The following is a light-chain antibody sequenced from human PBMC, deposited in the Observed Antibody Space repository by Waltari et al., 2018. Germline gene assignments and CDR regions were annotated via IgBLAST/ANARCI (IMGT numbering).Light chain of an antibody. CDR2: GIF. V-gene: IGKV3-20*01. J-gene: IGKJ1*01. CDR3: QHYVMLPVT. Sequence: EIVLTQSPGTLSLSPGERATLSCRTRQSVSRALAWYQQKPGPAPRLLIYGIFNRATGIPDRFSGSGSGTDFSLTISSLEPEDFAVYYCQHYVMLPVTFGQGTRVEVK. CDR1: QSVSRA.